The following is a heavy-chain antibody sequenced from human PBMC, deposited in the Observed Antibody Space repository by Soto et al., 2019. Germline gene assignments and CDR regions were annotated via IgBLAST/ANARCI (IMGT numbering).Heavy chain of an antibody. CDR2: ITSTSGDI. J-gene: IGHJ4*02. CDR3: TRDRSRGMRFPDFDS. D-gene: IGHD3-16*01. Sequence: EVHLVESGGGLVKPGGSLRHSCSASGFLFSAYTMNWVRQAPGKGLEWVSSITSTSGDISYIDSVTGRFTMSRGNAKNSVFLQMNSLRAEDTAVYYGTRDRSRGMRFPDFDSWGQGTQVTVSS. CDR1: GFLFSAYT. V-gene: IGHV3-21*06.